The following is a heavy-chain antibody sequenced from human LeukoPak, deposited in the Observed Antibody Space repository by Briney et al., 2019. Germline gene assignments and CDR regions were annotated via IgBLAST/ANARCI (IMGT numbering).Heavy chain of an antibody. D-gene: IGHD2-2*01. V-gene: IGHV4-34*01. CDR2: INHSGIT. CDR1: GGSFSGYY. CDR3: ARFVPAAGSTT. J-gene: IGHJ5*02. Sequence: SETLSLTCAVYGGSFSGYYWSWIRQPPGKGLEWIREINHSGITNYNPSLKSRVTISVDTSKNQFSLKLSSVTAADTAVYYCARFVPAAGSTTWGQGTLVTVSS.